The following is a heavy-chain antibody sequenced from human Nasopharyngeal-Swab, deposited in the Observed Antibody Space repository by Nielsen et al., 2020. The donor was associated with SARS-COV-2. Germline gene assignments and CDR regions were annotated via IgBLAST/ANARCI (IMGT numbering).Heavy chain of an antibody. J-gene: IGHJ6*03. CDR3: ARANGVRGVIVDYYYYMDV. CDR2: IYYSGST. D-gene: IGHD3-10*01. CDR1: GGSFSSGGYY. V-gene: IGHV4-31*03. Sequence: SETLSLTCTVSGGSFSSGGYYWSWIRQHPGKGLEWIGYIYYSGSTYYNPSLKSRVTISVDTSKNQFSLKLSSVTAADTAVYYCARANGVRGVIVDYYYYMDVWGKGTTVTVSS.